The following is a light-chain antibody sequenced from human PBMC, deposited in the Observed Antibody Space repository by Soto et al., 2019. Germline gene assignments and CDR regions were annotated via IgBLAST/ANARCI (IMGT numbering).Light chain of an antibody. J-gene: IGKJ4*01. CDR3: QKLNSYPPT. V-gene: IGKV1-9*01. CDR1: QGISSY. CDR2: AAS. Sequence: DIQSPTSPSFLSAAVVYIFNITCLASQGISSYLAWYQPKPGKAPKLLIYAASTLQSGVPSRFSGSGSGTEFTLTISSLQPEEFATYYCQKLNSYPPTCGGGNTVAIK.